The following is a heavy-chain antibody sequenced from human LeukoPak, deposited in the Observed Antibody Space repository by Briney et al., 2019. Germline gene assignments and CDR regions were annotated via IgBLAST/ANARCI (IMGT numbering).Heavy chain of an antibody. Sequence: ASVKVSCKASGYTFTSYGISWVRQAPGQGLEWMGWINPNSGGTNYAQKFQGRVTMTRDTSISTAYMELSRLRSDDTAVYYCARGYSYGYEYYYYYMDVWGKGTTVTVSS. J-gene: IGHJ6*03. D-gene: IGHD5-18*01. CDR2: INPNSGGT. V-gene: IGHV1-2*02. CDR1: GYTFTSYG. CDR3: ARGYSYGYEYYYYYMDV.